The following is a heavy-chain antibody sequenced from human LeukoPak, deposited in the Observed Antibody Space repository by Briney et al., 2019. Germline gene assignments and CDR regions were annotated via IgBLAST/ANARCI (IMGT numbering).Heavy chain of an antibody. CDR2: ISGSGDTT. J-gene: IGHJ4*02. CDR3: AIGWELHRFGY. V-gene: IGHV3-23*01. Sequence: TGGSLRLSCAASGFTFSTYAMSWVRQTPEKGLEWVSAISGSGDTTYHADSVKGRFTISRDNSKNTLYLQMDSLRAEDTAVYYCAIGWELHRFGYWGQGTLVTVSS. CDR1: GFTFSTYA. D-gene: IGHD1-26*01.